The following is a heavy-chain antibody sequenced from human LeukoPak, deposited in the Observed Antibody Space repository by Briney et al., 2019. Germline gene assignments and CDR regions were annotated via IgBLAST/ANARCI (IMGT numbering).Heavy chain of an antibody. Sequence: GGSLRLSCSASEFTFGTYAMTWVRQAPGKGLDWISSIRSSSSGIFYADSVKGGFTISTDNARNSLYLQMNSLRDEDTAVYYCARDLNWGFDYWGQGILVTVSS. CDR3: ARDLNWGFDY. CDR1: EFTFGTYA. J-gene: IGHJ4*02. CDR2: IRSSSSGI. D-gene: IGHD7-27*01. V-gene: IGHV3-48*02.